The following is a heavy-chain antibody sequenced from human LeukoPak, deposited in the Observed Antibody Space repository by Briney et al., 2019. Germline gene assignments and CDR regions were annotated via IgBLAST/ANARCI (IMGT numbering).Heavy chain of an antibody. J-gene: IGHJ6*03. CDR3: ARAYIVATIRGLRYYFFYMDV. CDR2: INHSGST. D-gene: IGHD5-12*01. V-gene: IGHV4-34*01. CDR1: GGSFSGYY. Sequence: SETLSLTCAVYGGSFSGYYWSWIRQPPGKGLEWIGEINHSGSTNYNPSLKGRVTISVDTSKNQFSLKLSSVTAADTAAYYCARAYIVATIRGLRYYFFYMDVWGKGTTVTVSS.